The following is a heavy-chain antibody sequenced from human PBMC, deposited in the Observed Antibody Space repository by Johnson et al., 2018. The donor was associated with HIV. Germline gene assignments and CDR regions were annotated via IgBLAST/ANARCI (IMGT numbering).Heavy chain of an antibody. CDR2: IKQDGSEK. V-gene: IGHV3-7*01. CDR1: GFTFSSYW. D-gene: IGHD6-6*01. J-gene: IGHJ3*02. Sequence: VQLVESGGGLVQPGGSLRLSCAASGFTFSSYWMSWVRQAPGKGLEWVANIKQDGSEKYYVDSVKGRFTISRDNAKNSLYLQMNSLRAEDTAVYYCATLEYSSSPGGYGAFDIWGQGTMVTVSS. CDR3: ATLEYSSSPGGYGAFDI.